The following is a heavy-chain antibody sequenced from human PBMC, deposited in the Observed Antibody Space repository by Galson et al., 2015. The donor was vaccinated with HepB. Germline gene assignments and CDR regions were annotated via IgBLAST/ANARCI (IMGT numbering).Heavy chain of an antibody. Sequence: SLRLSCAVSGFTVSKYYVSWVRQTPGKGLEWVSFINSGGSAYYADSVKGRFTISRDNSKNTLYLQMNSLRAEDTAVYYCAKEEHIVAVDYWGQGTLVTVSS. V-gene: IGHV3-53*01. CDR1: GFTVSKYY. D-gene: IGHD2-21*01. CDR2: INSGGSA. J-gene: IGHJ4*02. CDR3: AKEEHIVAVDY.